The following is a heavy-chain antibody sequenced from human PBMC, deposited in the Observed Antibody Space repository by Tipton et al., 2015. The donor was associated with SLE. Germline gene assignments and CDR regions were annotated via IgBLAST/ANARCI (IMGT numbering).Heavy chain of an antibody. V-gene: IGHV4-59*01. CDR1: GGSISNYF. J-gene: IGHJ6*02. Sequence: TLSLTCTVSGGSISNYFWSWIRQPPGKGLEWIGYIYYSGSTSYNPSLKSRVTISVDTSKNQFSLKLSSVTAADTAVYYCARGMVTWRGAILGVDVWGQGTTVTVSS. CDR3: ARGMVTWRGAILGVDV. CDR2: IYYSGST. D-gene: IGHD2-21*02.